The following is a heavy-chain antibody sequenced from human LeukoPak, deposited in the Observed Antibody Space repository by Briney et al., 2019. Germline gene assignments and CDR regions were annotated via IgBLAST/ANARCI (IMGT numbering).Heavy chain of an antibody. CDR1: GGSISSYY. D-gene: IGHD3-3*01. J-gene: IGHJ6*03. CDR3: ARDLRFFDYYYYMDA. Sequence: PSETLSLTCTVSGGSISSYYWSWIRQPPGKGLEWIGYIYYSGSTNYNPSLKSRVTISVDTSKNQFSLKVSSVTAADTAVYYCARDLRFFDYYYYMDAWGKGTTVTVSS. CDR2: IYYSGST. V-gene: IGHV4-59*01.